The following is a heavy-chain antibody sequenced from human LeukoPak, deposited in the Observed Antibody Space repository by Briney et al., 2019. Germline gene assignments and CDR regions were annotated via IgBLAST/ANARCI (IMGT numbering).Heavy chain of an antibody. V-gene: IGHV3-23*01. CDR3: ARVRYGELDV. D-gene: IGHD4-17*01. J-gene: IGHJ6*02. CDR1: GFTFSEYW. CDR2: MSGSGGST. Sequence: GGSLRLSCAASGFTFSEYWMHWVRQAPGKGLEWVSSMSGSGGSTYYADSVKGRFTISRDDSKNTLYLQMNSLRAEDTAVYYCARVRYGELDVWGQGTTVTVSS.